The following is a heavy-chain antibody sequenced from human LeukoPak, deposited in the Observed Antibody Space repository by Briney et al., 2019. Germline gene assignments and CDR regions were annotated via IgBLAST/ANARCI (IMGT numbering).Heavy chain of an antibody. CDR2: ISSSSSYT. CDR1: GFTFSDHY. J-gene: IGHJ4*02. Sequence: GGSLRLSCAASGFTFSDHYMSWIRQAPGKGLEWVSYISSSSSYTNYADSVKGRFTISRDNAKNSLYLQMNSLRAEDTAVYYCARGVYGDYDLSYYFDYWGQGTLVTVSS. D-gene: IGHD4-17*01. V-gene: IGHV3-11*06. CDR3: ARGVYGDYDLSYYFDY.